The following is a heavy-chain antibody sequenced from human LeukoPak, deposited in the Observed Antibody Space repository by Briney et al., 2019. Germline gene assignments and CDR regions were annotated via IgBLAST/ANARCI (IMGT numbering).Heavy chain of an antibody. V-gene: IGHV4-59*12. J-gene: IGHJ3*02. CDR1: GGSISSYY. CDR3: ARGPYSSSWYPLRGAFDI. D-gene: IGHD6-13*01. Sequence: PSETLSLTCTVSGGSISSYYWSWIRQPPGKGLEWIGYIYYSGSTNYNPSLKSRVTMSVDTSKNQFSLKLSSVTAADTAVYYCARGPYSSSWYPLRGAFDIWGQGTMVTVSS. CDR2: IYYSGST.